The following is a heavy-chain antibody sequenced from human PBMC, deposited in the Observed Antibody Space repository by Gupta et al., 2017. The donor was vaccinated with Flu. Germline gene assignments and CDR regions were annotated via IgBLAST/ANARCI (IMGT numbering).Heavy chain of an antibody. V-gene: IGHV3-30*18. D-gene: IGHD3-22*01. Sequence: QVQLVESGVGLVQPGRSLRLSCSASGLTFSRCGMLWVRQVPVKGLEWLAVISYDGSNKYYADSVKGRFTISRDNSKNTLYLQMNSLRAEDTAVYYCAKDLHYYDSRGYSPPDYWGQVTLVTVSS. CDR2: ISYDGSNK. J-gene: IGHJ4*02. CDR3: AKDLHYYDSRGYSPPDY. CDR1: GLTFSRCG.